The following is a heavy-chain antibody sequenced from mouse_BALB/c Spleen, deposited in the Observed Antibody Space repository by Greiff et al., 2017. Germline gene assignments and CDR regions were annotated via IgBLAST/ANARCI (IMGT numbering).Heavy chain of an antibody. Sequence: EVHLVESGGGLVKPGGSLKLSCAASGFTFSSYTMSWVRQTPEKRLVWVATISSGGSYTYYPDSVKGRFTISRDNAKNTLYLQMSSLKSEDTAMYYCTREGAYWNFDVWGAGTTVTVSS. CDR2: ISSGGSYT. V-gene: IGHV5-6-4*01. J-gene: IGHJ1*01. CDR1: GFTFSSYT. CDR3: TREGAYWNFDV.